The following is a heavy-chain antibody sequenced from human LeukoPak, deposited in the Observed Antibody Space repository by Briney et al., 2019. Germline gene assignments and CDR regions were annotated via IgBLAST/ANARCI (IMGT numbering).Heavy chain of an antibody. J-gene: IGHJ4*02. D-gene: IGHD3-22*01. CDR3: ARGRYYDSSGYYPIMY. CDR1: GYTFTNYY. Sequence: VASVKVSCKASGYTFTNYYIHWVRQAPGQGLEWLGSINPSGGNTNYAQNFQGRVTMTRDTSTSTVYMGLSSLRSEDTAVYYCARGRYYDSSGYYPIMYWGQGTLVTVSS. CDR2: INPSGGNT. V-gene: IGHV1-46*01.